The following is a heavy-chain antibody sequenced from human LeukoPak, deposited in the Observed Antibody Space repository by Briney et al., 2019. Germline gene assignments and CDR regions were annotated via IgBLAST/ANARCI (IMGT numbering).Heavy chain of an antibody. CDR2: INWNGGST. V-gene: IGHV3-20*04. CDR1: GFTFSSYE. CDR3: ASNIAAAGTEGDHY. D-gene: IGHD6-13*01. J-gene: IGHJ4*02. Sequence: PGGSLRLSCAASGFTFSSYEMNWVREAPGKGLEWVSDINWNGGSTGYADSVKGRFTISRDNAKNSLYLQMNSLRAEDTALYYCASNIAAAGTEGDHYWGQGTLVTVSS.